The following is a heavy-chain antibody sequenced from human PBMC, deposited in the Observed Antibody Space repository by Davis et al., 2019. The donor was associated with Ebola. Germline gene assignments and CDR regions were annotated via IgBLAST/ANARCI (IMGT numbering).Heavy chain of an antibody. CDR2: ISISGGST. CDR3: AKRPHAFDI. CDR1: GFTFSSYA. Sequence: GESLKISCAASGFTFSSYAMSWVRQAPGKGLEWVSGISISGGSTSYADSVKGRFTISRDNSKNTLYLQLNSLRGEDTAVYYCAKRPHAFDIWGQGTMVTVSS. J-gene: IGHJ3*02. V-gene: IGHV3-23*01.